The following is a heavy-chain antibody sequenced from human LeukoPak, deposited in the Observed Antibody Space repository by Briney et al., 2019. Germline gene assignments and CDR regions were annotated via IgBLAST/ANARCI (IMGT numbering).Heavy chain of an antibody. J-gene: IGHJ4*02. D-gene: IGHD6-19*01. Sequence: PSETLSLTCTVSGGSISSSSYYWGWIRQPPGKGLEWIGSIYYSGSTYYNPSLKSRVTISVDTSKNQFSLKLSSVTAADTAVYYCARVGSSGWYLPDYWGQGTLVTVSS. V-gene: IGHV4-39*01. CDR2: IYYSGST. CDR1: GGSISSSSYY. CDR3: ARVGSSGWYLPDY.